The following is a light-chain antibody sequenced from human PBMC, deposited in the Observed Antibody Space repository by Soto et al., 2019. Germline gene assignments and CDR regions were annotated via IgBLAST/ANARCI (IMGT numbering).Light chain of an antibody. CDR3: QQWIRWT. J-gene: IGKJ1*01. CDR2: GAS. CDR1: ESIGTN. Sequence: EIVMTQSPATLSVSPGDRVTLSCRASESIGTNLAWYQQKPGQAPRLLIYGASTRATGIPARFSGSGSETEFTLTISSPQSEDFAIYHCQQWIRWTFGQGTRLELK. V-gene: IGKV3-15*01.